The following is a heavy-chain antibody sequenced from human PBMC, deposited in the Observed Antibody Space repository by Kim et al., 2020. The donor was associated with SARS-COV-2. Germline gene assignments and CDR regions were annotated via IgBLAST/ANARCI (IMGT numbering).Heavy chain of an antibody. D-gene: IGHD5-18*01. CDR3: ARLYEYSYGYAWFDP. CDR2: IYYSGST. CDR1: GGSISSYY. J-gene: IGHJ5*02. Sequence: SETLSLTCTVSGGSISSYYWSWIRQPPGKGLEWIGYIYYSGSTNYNPSLKSRVTISVDTSKNQFSLKLSSVTAADTAVYYCARLYEYSYGYAWFDPWGQGTLVTVSS. V-gene: IGHV4-59*13.